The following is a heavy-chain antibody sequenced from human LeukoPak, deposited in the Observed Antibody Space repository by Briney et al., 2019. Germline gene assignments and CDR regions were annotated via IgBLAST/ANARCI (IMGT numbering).Heavy chain of an antibody. D-gene: IGHD3-10*01. CDR1: ARSMSSSSYY. CDR3: AKPAAYYYGSGSYYNDLWYFDY. Sequence: SETLSLTCTVSARSMSSSSYYWGWIRQPPGKGLEWIGSIYYSGSTYYNPSLKSRVTISVDTSKNQFSLEMTTVTAAVTAVYHCAKPAAYYYGSGSYYNDLWYFDYWGQGTLVTVSS. V-gene: IGHV4-39*01. J-gene: IGHJ4*02. CDR2: IYYSGST.